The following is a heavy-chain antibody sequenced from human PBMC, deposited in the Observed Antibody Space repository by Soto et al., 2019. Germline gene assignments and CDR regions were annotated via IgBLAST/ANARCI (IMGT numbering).Heavy chain of an antibody. J-gene: IGHJ4*02. D-gene: IGHD5-18*01. CDR3: AKDRRGYSYGYGVY. CDR2: ISGSGGST. CDR1: GFTFISYA. V-gene: IGHV3-23*01. Sequence: GGSLRLSCATSGFTFISYALSWVRPAPGKGLEWVSAISGSGGSTYYADSVKGRFTISRDNSKNTLYLQMNSLRAEDTAVYYCAKDRRGYSYGYGVYWGQGTLVTVSS.